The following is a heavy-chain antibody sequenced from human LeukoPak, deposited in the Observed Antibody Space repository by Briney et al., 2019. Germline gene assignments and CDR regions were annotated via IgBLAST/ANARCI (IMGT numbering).Heavy chain of an antibody. CDR1: GGSFSGYY. V-gene: IGHV4-34*01. CDR3: ARVRRAYQLPSFDP. CDR2: INHSGST. J-gene: IGHJ5*02. Sequence: SETLSLTCAVYGGSFSGYYWSWIRQPPGKGLEWIGEINHSGSTNYNPSLKSRVTISVDTSKNQYPLKLSSVTAADTAVYYCARVRRAYQLPSFDPWGQGTLVTVSS. D-gene: IGHD2-2*01.